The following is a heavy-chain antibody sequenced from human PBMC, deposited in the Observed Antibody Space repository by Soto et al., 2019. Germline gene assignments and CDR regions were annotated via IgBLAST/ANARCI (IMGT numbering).Heavy chain of an antibody. CDR3: ARDGSGSSQYYPGPVAY. J-gene: IGHJ4*02. CDR2: VHHSGTT. CDR1: GGSISSDGW. D-gene: IGHD6-6*01. Sequence: SETLSLTCAVSGGSISSDGWWSWVRQSPGKGLEWIGEVHHSGTTNYNPSLKSRLIISADKSKNQFSLNLSSVTAADTAVYYCARDGSGSSQYYPGPVAYWGPGTLVTVS. V-gene: IGHV4-4*02.